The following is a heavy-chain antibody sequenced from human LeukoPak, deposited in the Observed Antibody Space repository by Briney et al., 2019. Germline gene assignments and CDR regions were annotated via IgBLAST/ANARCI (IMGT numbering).Heavy chain of an antibody. CDR3: ARAEDIVVVPAATYYFDY. CDR1: GYSFTSYW. J-gene: IGHJ4*02. V-gene: IGHV5-51*01. CDR2: IYPGDSDT. D-gene: IGHD2-2*01. Sequence: GESLKISCKGSGYSFTSYWIGWVRQMPGKGLEWMGIIYPGDSDTRYSPSFQGQVTISADKSISTAYLQWSSLKASDTAMYYCARAEDIVVVPAATYYFDYWGQGTLVTVSS.